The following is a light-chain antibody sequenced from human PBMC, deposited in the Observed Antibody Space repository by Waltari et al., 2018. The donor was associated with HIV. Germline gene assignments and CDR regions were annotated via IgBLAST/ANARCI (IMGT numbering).Light chain of an antibody. Sequence: DIVMTQTPDTLAVSLGERDTFHFNSSRTILYDSNKKNYLAWYQQQPGQPPRLLIYWASTRASGVPDRFSGSGSGTDFTLTISSLQAEDVAVYYCQQYYNTPRTFGQGTKVEI. J-gene: IGKJ1*01. V-gene: IGKV4-1*01. CDR2: WAS. CDR1: RTILYDSNKKNY. CDR3: QQYYNTPRT.